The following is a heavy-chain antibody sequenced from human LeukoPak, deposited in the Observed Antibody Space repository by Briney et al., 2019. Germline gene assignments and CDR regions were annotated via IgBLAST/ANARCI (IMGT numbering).Heavy chain of an antibody. CDR3: ARVGCSGGSCPLEGFDP. J-gene: IGHJ5*02. CDR2: IYYSGST. Sequence: SETPSLTCTVSGGFISSSSYYWGWIRQPPGKGLEWIGSIYYSGSTYYNPSLKSRVTISVDTSKNQFSLKLSSVTAADTAVYYCARVGCSGGSCPLEGFDPWGQGTLVTVSS. V-gene: IGHV4-39*07. CDR1: GGFISSSSYY. D-gene: IGHD2-15*01.